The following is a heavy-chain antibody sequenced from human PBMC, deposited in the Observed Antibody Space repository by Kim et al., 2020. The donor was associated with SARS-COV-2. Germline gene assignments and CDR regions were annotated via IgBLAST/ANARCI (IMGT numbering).Heavy chain of an antibody. J-gene: IGHJ3*01. V-gene: IGHV2-70*01. CDR2: LDWADGK. CDR3: ARVQVGHNDVLTALSFGASFVFDV. Sequence: SGPTLVKPTQTLRLTCAFSGFSLNTSGMCVSWIRQPPGKALEWLALLDWADGKYYNTSLKTRLTISKDASKNQVVLSMTDMDPVDTATYYCARVQVGHNDVLTALSFGASFVFDVWGQGTMVTVSS. CDR1: GFSLNTSGMC. D-gene: IGHD3-9*01.